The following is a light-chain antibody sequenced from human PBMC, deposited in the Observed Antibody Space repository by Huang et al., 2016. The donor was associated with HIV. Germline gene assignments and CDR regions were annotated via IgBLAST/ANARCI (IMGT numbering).Light chain of an antibody. CDR3: QQYNDWPPLT. Sequence: EIEMTQSPATLSVSPGERATLSCRASHSVDSDLAWSQQKPGQAPRLLIYDAATRATGISAKFNCTGSGTEFSLSITNRQSEDFAVYYCQQYNDWPPLTFGGGTKVEI. CDR1: HSVDSD. J-gene: IGKJ4*01. CDR2: DAA. V-gene: IGKV3-15*01.